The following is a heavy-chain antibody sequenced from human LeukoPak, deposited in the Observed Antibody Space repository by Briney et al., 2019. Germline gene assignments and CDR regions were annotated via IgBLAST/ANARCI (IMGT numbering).Heavy chain of an antibody. V-gene: IGHV3-30*04. CDR1: GFTFSSYA. CDR3: ARRQFVADFDY. Sequence: PGRSLRLSCAASGFTFSSYAMHWVRQAPGKGLEWVAVISYDGSNKYYADSVKGRFTISRDNSKNTLYLQMNSLRAEDTAVYYCARRQFVADFDYWGQGTLVTVSS. D-gene: IGHD2-21*01. CDR2: ISYDGSNK. J-gene: IGHJ4*02.